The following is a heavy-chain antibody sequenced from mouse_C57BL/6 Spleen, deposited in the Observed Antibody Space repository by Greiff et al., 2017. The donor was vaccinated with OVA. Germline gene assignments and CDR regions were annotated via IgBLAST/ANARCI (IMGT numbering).Heavy chain of an antibody. CDR3: AREGNGYGSWFAY. D-gene: IGHD2-10*02. V-gene: IGHV1-76*01. Sequence: QVQLKESGAELVRPGASVKLSCKASGYTFTDYYINWVKQRPGQGLEWIARIYPGSGNTYYNEKFKGKATLTAEKSSSTAYMQLSSLTSEDSAVYFCAREGNGYGSWFAYWGQGTLVTVSA. J-gene: IGHJ3*01. CDR1: GYTFTDYY. CDR2: IYPGSGNT.